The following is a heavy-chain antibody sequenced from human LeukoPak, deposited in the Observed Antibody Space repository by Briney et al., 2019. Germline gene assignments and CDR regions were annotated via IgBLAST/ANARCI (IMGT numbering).Heavy chain of an antibody. CDR2: ISYDGSNK. CDR3: AREVDY. V-gene: IGHV3-30*04. J-gene: IGHJ4*02. CDR1: GFTFSSYA. Sequence: GGSLRLSCAASGFTFSSYAMHWVRQAPGKGLEWVAVISYDGSNKYYADSVKGRFTISRDNSKNTLYLQMNSLRAEDTAVYYCAREVDYWGQGTLVTVSP.